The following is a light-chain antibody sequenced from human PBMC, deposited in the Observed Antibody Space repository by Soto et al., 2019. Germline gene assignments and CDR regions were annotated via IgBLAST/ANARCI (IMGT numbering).Light chain of an antibody. CDR3: AAWDDSLSGLWV. Sequence: QPVLTQPPSASGTPGQRVTISCSGSTSNIGRNYVYWFQQLPGTAPKLLIYKNNQRPSGVPDRFSGSKSGTSASLAISGLRSEDEADYYCAAWDDSLSGLWVFGGGTKLTVL. CDR1: TSNIGRNY. V-gene: IGLV1-47*01. J-gene: IGLJ3*02. CDR2: KNN.